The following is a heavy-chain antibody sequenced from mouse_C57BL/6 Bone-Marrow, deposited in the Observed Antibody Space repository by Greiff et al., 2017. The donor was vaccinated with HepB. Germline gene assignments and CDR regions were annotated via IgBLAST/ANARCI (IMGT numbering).Heavy chain of an antibody. Sequence: DVKLQESGGGLVQPGGSMKLSCAASGFTFSDAWMDWVRQSPEKGLEWVAEIRNKANNHATYYAESVKGRFTISRDDSKSSVYLQMNSLRAEDTGIYYCTRITTRRRSHWYFDVWGTGTTVTVSS. CDR3: TRITTRRRSHWYFDV. CDR1: GFTFSDAW. CDR2: IRNKANNHAT. J-gene: IGHJ1*03. V-gene: IGHV6-6*01. D-gene: IGHD2-4*01.